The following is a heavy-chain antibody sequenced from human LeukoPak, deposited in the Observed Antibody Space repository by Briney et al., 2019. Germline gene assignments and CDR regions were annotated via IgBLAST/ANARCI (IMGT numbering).Heavy chain of an antibody. J-gene: IGHJ5*02. CDR2: IRSQGHGGTT. D-gene: IGHD5-18*01. CDR1: GFTFGDYY. Sequence: PGRSLRLSCTGSGFTFGDYYINWLRQAPGKGPEWVGFIRSQGHGGTTEYAASVKGRSTISRDDSKSIAYLQMNSLKTDDTALYYCSGHRHSFNWFDPWGQGTLVTVSS. CDR3: SGHRHSFNWFDP. V-gene: IGHV3-49*03.